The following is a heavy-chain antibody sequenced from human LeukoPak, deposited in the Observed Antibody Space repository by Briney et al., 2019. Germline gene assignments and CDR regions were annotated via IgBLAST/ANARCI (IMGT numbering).Heavy chain of an antibody. CDR2: ISSDGSNK. J-gene: IGHJ6*02. CDR3: TRDDVLSGYVPYYCAMDV. D-gene: IGHD5-12*01. V-gene: IGHV3-30*04. Sequence: GGSLRLSCVASGFTFSNFALHWVRQAPGKGLEWVAVISSDGSNKFYADSVKGRFTISRDNPVDTVFLQMNSLRADDTAVYYCTRDDVLSGYVPYYCAMDVWGQGTTVTVSS. CDR1: GFTFSNFA.